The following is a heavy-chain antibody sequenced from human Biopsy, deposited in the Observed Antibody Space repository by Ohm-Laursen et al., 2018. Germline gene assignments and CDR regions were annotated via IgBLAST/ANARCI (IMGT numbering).Heavy chain of an antibody. V-gene: IGHV1-46*01. CDR1: GYNFGNYY. D-gene: IGHD2-21*01. J-gene: IGHJ6*02. CDR3: ARESPLRLGVCGAIRCFKEVFGMDV. Sequence: EASVKVSCKASGYNFGNYYINWVRKVPGQGLEWLGVVNPVAEATMYAQKFQDRITLTRDASTNTVYMGLTSLTSEDTAVYYCARESPLRLGVCGAIRCFKEVFGMDVWGQGTTVIVSS. CDR2: VNPVAEAT.